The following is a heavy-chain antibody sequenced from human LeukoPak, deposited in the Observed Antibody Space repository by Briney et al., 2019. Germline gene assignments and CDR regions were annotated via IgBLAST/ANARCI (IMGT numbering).Heavy chain of an antibody. V-gene: IGHV3-21*01. J-gene: IGHJ4*02. D-gene: IGHD6-19*01. CDR1: GFTFSSYS. Sequence: GGSLTLSCPASGFTFSSYSMNWVRQAPGKGLEGVSSISSSSSYIYYADSVKGRFNISRDNAKNSLYLQMNSLRAEDTAVYYCARGDSSGGYGDGDYWGQGTLVTVSS. CDR2: ISSSSSYI. CDR3: ARGDSSGGYGDGDY.